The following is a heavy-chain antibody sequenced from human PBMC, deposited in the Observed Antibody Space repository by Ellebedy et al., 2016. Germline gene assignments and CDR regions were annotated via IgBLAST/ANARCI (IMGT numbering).Heavy chain of an antibody. J-gene: IGHJ4*02. CDR1: GFTVSRNY. V-gene: IGHV3-53*01. CDR3: ARVWTPASGSQRAMYY. CDR2: IYSGGST. D-gene: IGHD1-26*01. Sequence: GESLKISXAASGFTVSRNYMSWVRQAPGEGLEWVSIIYSGGSTYYADSVKGRFTISRDNSKNTLFLQMNSLRAEDTAVYYCARVWTPASGSQRAMYYWGRGTLVTVSS.